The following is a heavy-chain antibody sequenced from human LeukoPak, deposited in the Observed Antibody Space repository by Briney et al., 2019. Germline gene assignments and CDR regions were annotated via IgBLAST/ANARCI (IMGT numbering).Heavy chain of an antibody. V-gene: IGHV3-30*02. D-gene: IGHD3-9*01. CDR2: IRYDGSNK. CDR3: ATVDYDILTGPYY. J-gene: IGHJ4*02. Sequence: GGSLRLSCAASGFTFSNYGMHWVRQAPGKGLEWVAFIRYDGSNKFYTDSVKGRFTISRDNSKNTLYLQMNSLRAEDTAAYYCATVDYDILTGPYYWGQGTLVTVSS. CDR1: GFTFSNYG.